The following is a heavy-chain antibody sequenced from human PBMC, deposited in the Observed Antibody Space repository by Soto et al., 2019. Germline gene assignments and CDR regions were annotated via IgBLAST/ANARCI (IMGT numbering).Heavy chain of an antibody. V-gene: IGHV4-61*01. D-gene: IGHD2-2*01. CDR2: IYYSGST. Sequence: SETLSLTCTVSGGSVSSGSYYWSWIRQPPGKGLEWIGYIYYSGSTNYNPSLKSRVTISVDTSKNQFSLKLSSVTAADTAVYYCAREWVVPAAPPLNWFDPWGQGTLVTVSS. CDR3: AREWVVPAAPPLNWFDP. J-gene: IGHJ5*02. CDR1: GGSVSSGSYY.